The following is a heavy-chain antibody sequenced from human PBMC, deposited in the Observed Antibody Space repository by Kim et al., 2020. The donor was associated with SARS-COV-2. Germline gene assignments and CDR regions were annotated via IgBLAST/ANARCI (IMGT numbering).Heavy chain of an antibody. CDR3: ARELGGYSYGTYNFDY. V-gene: IGHV3-11*06. D-gene: IGHD5-18*01. J-gene: IGHJ4*02. Sequence: VKGRFTISRDNAKNSLYLQMNRLRAEDTAVYYCARELGGYSYGTYNFDYWGQGTLVTVSS.